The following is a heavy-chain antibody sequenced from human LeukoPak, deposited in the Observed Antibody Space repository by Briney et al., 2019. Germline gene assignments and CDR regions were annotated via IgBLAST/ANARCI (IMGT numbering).Heavy chain of an antibody. CDR3: ARVSSNNWYNERGAFDI. Sequence: SETLSLTCTVSGGSISTSNYYWGWIRQPPGKGLEWIGNIFYSGSTYYGPSLKSRLTISLDTSKNQFSLKLSSVTAADTAAYYCARVSSNNWYNERGAFDIWGQATMVTVSS. CDR2: IFYSGST. J-gene: IGHJ3*02. D-gene: IGHD6-13*01. V-gene: IGHV4-39*07. CDR1: GGSISTSNYY.